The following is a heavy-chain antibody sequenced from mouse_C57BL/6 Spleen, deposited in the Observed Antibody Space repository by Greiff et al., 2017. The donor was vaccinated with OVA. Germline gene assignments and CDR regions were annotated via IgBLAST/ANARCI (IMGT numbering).Heavy chain of an antibody. CDR1: GFNIKDDY. D-gene: IGHD2-3*01. J-gene: IGHJ3*01. Sequence: VHVKQSGAELVRPGASVKLSCTASGFNIKDDYMHWVKQRPEQGLEWIGWIDPEDGDTEYASKFQGKATLTASTSSNTAYLQLSSLTSEDTAVYYCTPDGCYRLAYWGQGTLVTVSA. V-gene: IGHV14-4*01. CDR2: IDPEDGDT. CDR3: TPDGCYRLAY.